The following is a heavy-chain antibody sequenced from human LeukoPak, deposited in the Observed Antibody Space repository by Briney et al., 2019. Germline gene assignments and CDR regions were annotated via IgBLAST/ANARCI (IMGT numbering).Heavy chain of an antibody. V-gene: IGHV3-49*03. J-gene: IGHJ4*02. D-gene: IGHD6-13*01. CDR2: IRSKAYGGTT. CDR3: TRDKSIAAAGGDY. CDR1: GFTFGDYA. Sequence: GGSLRLSCTASGFTFGDYAMSWFRQAPGKGLEWVGFIRSKAYGGTTEYAASVKGRFTISRDDSKSIAYLQMNSLKTEDTAVYYCTRDKSIAAAGGDYWGQGTLVTVSS.